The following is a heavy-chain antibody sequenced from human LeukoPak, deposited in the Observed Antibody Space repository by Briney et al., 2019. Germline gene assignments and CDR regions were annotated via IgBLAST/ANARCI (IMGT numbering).Heavy chain of an antibody. CDR1: GGSITSGSISSTNYS. CDR2: IEYSENT. V-gene: IGHV4-39*01. J-gene: IGHJ4*02. CDR3: ARHLHDPTFDF. Sequence: SGTLSLTCVVSGGSITSGSISSTNYSWAWVGQPPGEGLEWIGSIEYSENTYYNPSLRGRVTIFVDTSKKRFSLNLRYVTAADTAMYYCARHLHDPTFDFWGQGTLVTVSS.